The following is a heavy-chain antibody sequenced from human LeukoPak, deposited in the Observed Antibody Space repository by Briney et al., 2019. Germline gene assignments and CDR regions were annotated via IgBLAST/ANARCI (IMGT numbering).Heavy chain of an antibody. CDR1: GYSISSGYY. D-gene: IGHD2-2*01. V-gene: IGHV4-38-2*02. CDR3: ARSNNPTYHYYYYYMDV. CDR2: IYHSGST. J-gene: IGHJ6*03. Sequence: PSETLSLTCTVSGYSISSGYYWGWIRQPPGKGLEWIGSIYHSGSTYYNPSLKSRVTISVDTSKNQFSLKLSSVTAADTAVYYCARSNNPTYHYYYYYMDVWGKGTTVTVSS.